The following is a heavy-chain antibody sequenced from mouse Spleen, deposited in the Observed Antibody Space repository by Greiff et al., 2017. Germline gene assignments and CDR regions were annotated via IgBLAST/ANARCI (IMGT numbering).Heavy chain of an antibody. CDR2: INPNNGGT. D-gene: IGHD1-1*01. CDR1: GYTFTDYY. CDR3: ARVSLGLRCAMDY. Sequence: EVQLQQSGPELVKPGASVKISCKASGYTFTDYYMNWVKQSHGKSLEWIGDINPNNGGTSYNQKFKGKATLTVDKSSSTAYMELRSLTSEDSAVYYCARVSLGLRCAMDYWGQGTSVTVSS. V-gene: IGHV1-26*01. J-gene: IGHJ4*01.